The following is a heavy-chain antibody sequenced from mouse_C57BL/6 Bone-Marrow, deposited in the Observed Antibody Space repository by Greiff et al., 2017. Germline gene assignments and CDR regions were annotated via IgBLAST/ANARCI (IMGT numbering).Heavy chain of an antibody. V-gene: IGHV1-55*01. D-gene: IGHD3-2*02. CDR2: IYPGSGST. CDR1: GYTFTSYW. CDR3: ARWGTAQVRGDYAMDY. J-gene: IGHJ4*01. Sequence: QVQLKQSGAELVKPGASVKMSCKASGYTFTSYWITWVKQRPGQGLEWIGDIYPGSGSTNYNEKFKSKATLTVDTSSSTAYMQLSSLTSEDSAVYYCARWGTAQVRGDYAMDYWGQGTSVTVSS.